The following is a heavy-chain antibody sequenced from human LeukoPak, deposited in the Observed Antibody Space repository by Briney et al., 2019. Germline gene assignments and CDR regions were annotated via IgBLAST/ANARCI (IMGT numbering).Heavy chain of an antibody. J-gene: IGHJ6*02. Sequence: GRSLRLSCAASGFIFSSFAMHWVRQAPAKGLEWVAFISYDGSNKYYADSVKGRFTISRDNSKHPLYLQMNNLRVEDTAVYYSYYYGMDVWGQGTTVTVSS. CDR3: YYYGMDV. CDR1: GFIFSSFA. V-gene: IGHV3-30-3*01. CDR2: ISYDGSNK.